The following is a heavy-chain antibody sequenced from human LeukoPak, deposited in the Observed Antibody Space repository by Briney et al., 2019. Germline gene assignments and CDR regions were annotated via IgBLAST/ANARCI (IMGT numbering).Heavy chain of an antibody. D-gene: IGHD6-19*01. CDR1: GFTFSGSA. CDR3: TCRIAVAGTVFDY. Sequence: GGSLRLSWAASGFTFSGSAMHWVRQASGKGLEWVGRIRSKANSYATAYAASVKGRFTISRDDSKNTAYLQMNSLKTEDTAVYYCTCRIAVAGTVFDYWGQGTLVTVSS. CDR2: IRSKANSYAT. J-gene: IGHJ4*02. V-gene: IGHV3-73*01.